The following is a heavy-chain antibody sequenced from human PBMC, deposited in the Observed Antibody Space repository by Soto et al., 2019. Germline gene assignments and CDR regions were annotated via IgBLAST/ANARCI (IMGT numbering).Heavy chain of an antibody. D-gene: IGHD3-22*01. CDR1: GGTFSSYA. CDR3: ARDRGASSGYYRGWFDP. Sequence: QVQLVQSGAEVKKPGSSVKVSCKASGGTFSSYAISWVRQAPGQGLEGMGGIIPIFGTANYAQKFQGRVTITADESTSTAYMELRSLRTEDTAVYYCARDRGASSGYYRGWFDPWGQGTLVTVSS. V-gene: IGHV1-69*01. CDR2: IIPIFGTA. J-gene: IGHJ5*02.